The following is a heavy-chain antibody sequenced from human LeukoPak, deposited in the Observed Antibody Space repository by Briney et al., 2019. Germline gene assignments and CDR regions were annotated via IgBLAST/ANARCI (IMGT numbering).Heavy chain of an antibody. D-gene: IGHD3-10*01. V-gene: IGHV3-73*01. J-gene: IGHJ4*02. CDR1: GFTFSGSA. CDR2: IRSKANSYAT. CDR3: TRLGAHYYGSGSAFFYFDY. Sequence: GSLKLSCAASGFTFSGSAMHWVRQASGKGLEWVGRIRSKANSYATAYAASVKGRFTISRDDSKNTAYLQMNSLKTEDTAVYYCTRLGAHYYGSGSAFFYFDYWGQGTLVTVSP.